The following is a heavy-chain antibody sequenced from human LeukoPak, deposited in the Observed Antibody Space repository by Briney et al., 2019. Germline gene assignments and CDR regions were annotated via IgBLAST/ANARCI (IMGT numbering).Heavy chain of an antibody. J-gene: IGHJ4*02. CDR1: GFTFSSYA. CDR3: ARDLWFDYVWGSYRQPPGY. CDR2: INSDGSST. Sequence: GGSLRLSCAASGFTFSSYAMSWVRQAPGKGLVWVSRINSDGSSTSYADSVKGRFTISRDNAKNTLYLQMNSLRAEDTAVYYCARDLWFDYVWGSYRQPPGYWGQGTLVTVSS. D-gene: IGHD3-16*02. V-gene: IGHV3-74*01.